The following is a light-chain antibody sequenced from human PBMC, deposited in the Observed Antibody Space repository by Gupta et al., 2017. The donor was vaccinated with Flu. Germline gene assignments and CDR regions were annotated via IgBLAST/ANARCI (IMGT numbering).Light chain of an antibody. CDR2: DDS. CDR1: DLGRKS. CDR3: QVWDSDHDV. J-gene: IGLJ1*01. Sequence: SYVLTQTPSMSVAPGQMAKITCGGNDLGRKSVHWFQQKPGQAPILVVQDDSDRPPGIPERFSGSTSGNTATLTISRVEAGDESYYYCQVWDSDHDVFGGGTKVTVL. V-gene: IGLV3-21*02.